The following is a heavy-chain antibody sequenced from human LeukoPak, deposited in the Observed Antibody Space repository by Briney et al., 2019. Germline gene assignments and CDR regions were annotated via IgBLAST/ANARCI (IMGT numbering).Heavy chain of an antibody. J-gene: IGHJ4*02. CDR3: AKAVVYGETRHFDY. D-gene: IGHD4-17*01. CDR2: ISGNSVGT. CDR1: GFTFSSYA. V-gene: IGHV3-23*01. Sequence: QTGGSLRLSCAASGFTFSSYAMSWVRQAPGKGLEWVSAISGNSVGTYYADSVKGRFTISRDNSKNTLYLQMNSLRAEDTAVYYCAKAVVYGETRHFDYWGQGTLVTVSS.